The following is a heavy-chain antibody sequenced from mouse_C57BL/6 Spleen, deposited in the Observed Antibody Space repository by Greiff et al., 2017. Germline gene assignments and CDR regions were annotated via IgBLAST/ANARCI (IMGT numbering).Heavy chain of an antibody. Sequence: EVKLMESGAELVRPGASVKLSCTASGFNIKDDYMHWVKQRPEQGLEWIGWIDPENGDTEYASKFQGKATITADTSSNTAYLQLSSLTSEDTAVYYCTAITTVVAGYFDYWGQGTTLTVSS. CDR2: IDPENGDT. J-gene: IGHJ2*01. CDR3: TAITTVVAGYFDY. V-gene: IGHV14-4*01. CDR1: GFNIKDDY. D-gene: IGHD1-1*01.